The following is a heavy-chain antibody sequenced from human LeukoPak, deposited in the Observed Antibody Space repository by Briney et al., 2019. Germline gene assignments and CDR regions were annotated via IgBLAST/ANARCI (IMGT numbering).Heavy chain of an antibody. CDR2: ISGSGGST. V-gene: IGHV3-23*01. D-gene: IGHD3-3*01. J-gene: IGHJ2*01. CDR1: GFTFSSYA. CDR3: AKDQLRFLEWHWHFDL. Sequence: GGSLRLSCAASGFTFSSYAMSWVRQAPGKGLEWVSAISGSGGSTYYADSVKGRSTISRDNSKNTLYLQMNSLRAEDTAVYYCAKDQLRFLEWHWHFDLWGRGTLVTVSS.